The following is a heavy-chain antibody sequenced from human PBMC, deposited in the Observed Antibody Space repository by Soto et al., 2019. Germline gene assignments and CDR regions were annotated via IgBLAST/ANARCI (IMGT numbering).Heavy chain of an antibody. CDR2: IRPDSGDT. Sequence: HVQLVQSGAEVKKPGASVKVSCKASGYTFTSYGISWVRQAPGQGLEWMGWIRPDSGDTDYAQNLQDRVTMTTDTSKSTAYMELRSLRSDDTAVYYCSRDRSTGDYWGQGTLVTVSS. CDR3: SRDRSTGDY. J-gene: IGHJ4*02. CDR1: GYTFTSYG. V-gene: IGHV1-18*01.